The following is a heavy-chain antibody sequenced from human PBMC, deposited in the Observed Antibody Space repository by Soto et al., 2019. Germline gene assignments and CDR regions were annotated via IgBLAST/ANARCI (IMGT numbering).Heavy chain of an antibody. CDR1: GFTFSDYY. CDR3: ARATAMDDYYYYYYGMDV. CDR2: ISSSGSTI. V-gene: IGHV3-11*01. Sequence: GGSLRLSCAASGFTFSDYYMSWIRQAPGKGLEWVSYISSSGSTIYYADSVKGRFTISRDNAKNSLYLQMNSLRAEDTAVYYCARATAMDDYYYYYYGMDVWGQGTTVTVSS. J-gene: IGHJ6*02. D-gene: IGHD5-18*01.